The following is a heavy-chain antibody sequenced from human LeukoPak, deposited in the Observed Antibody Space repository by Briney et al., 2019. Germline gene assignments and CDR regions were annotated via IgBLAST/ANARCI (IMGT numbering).Heavy chain of an antibody. D-gene: IGHD3-3*01. Sequence: PSETLSLTCTVSGGSISSYYWSWIRQPPGKGLEWIGEINHSGSTNYNPSLKSRVTISVDTSKNQFSLKLSSVTAADTAVYYCARHVSGHLPGWFDPWGQGTLVTVSS. V-gene: IGHV4-34*01. CDR2: INHSGST. CDR3: ARHVSGHLPGWFDP. CDR1: GGSISSYY. J-gene: IGHJ5*02.